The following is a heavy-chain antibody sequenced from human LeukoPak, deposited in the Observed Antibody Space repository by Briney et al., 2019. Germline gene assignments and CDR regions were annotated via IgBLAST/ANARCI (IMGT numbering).Heavy chain of an antibody. CDR2: ISGSGGST. J-gene: IGHJ4*02. V-gene: IGHV3-23*01. D-gene: IGHD2-2*02. Sequence: GGSLRLSCAASGFTFSSYAMSWVRQAPGKGLEWVSAISGSGGSTYYADSVKGRFTISRDNSKNTLYLQMNSLRAEDTAVYYCAKKSRIVVVPAAIGYWGQGTLVTVSS. CDR1: GFTFSSYA. CDR3: AKKSRIVVVPAAIGY.